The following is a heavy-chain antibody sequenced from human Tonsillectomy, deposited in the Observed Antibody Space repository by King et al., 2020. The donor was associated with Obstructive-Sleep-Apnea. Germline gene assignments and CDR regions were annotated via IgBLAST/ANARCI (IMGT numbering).Heavy chain of an antibody. J-gene: IGHJ4*02. V-gene: IGHV3-48*04. D-gene: IGHD2-2*01. CDR2: ISSSSSTI. Sequence: VQLVESGGGLVQPGGSLRLSCAASGFTFSSYSMNWVRQAPGKGLEWVSYISSSSSTIYYADSVKGRFTISRDNAKNSLYLQMNSLRAEDTAVYYCARDRGPPRQVPATMPGFLAFGYWGQGTLVTVSS. CDR1: GFTFSSYS. CDR3: ARDRGPPRQVPATMPGFLAFGY.